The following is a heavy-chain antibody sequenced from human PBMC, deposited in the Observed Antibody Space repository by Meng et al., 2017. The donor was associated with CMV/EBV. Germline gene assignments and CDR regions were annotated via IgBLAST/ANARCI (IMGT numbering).Heavy chain of an antibody. CDR3: AKRDGRSPWYFDL. J-gene: IGHJ2*01. CDR1: GGTFSSYV. D-gene: IGHD3-16*01. CDR2: LIPMLDTP. V-gene: IGHV1-69*10. Sequence: SVKVSCKASGGTFSSYVLNWVRQAPGQGLEWMGGLIPMLDTPEYAQKFQGGVTITADKSTSTAYMELTSLTSDDTAVYYCAKRDGRSPWYFDLWGRGTLVTVSS.